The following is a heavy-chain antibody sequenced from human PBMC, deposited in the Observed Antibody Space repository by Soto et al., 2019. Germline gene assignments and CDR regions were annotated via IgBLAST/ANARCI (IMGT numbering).Heavy chain of an antibody. Sequence: PGGSLRLSCATSGFTFSGYAMTWVRQAPGKGLEWVSAIRGFSPYTFYADSVKGRFTISRDNAKNSLYLQMNSLRAEDTAVYYCARDRGYDAHDYYYNAMDVWGQGTMVTVSS. D-gene: IGHD2-15*01. CDR2: IRGFSPYT. J-gene: IGHJ6*02. CDR1: GFTFSGYA. CDR3: ARDRGYDAHDYYYNAMDV. V-gene: IGHV3-21*01.